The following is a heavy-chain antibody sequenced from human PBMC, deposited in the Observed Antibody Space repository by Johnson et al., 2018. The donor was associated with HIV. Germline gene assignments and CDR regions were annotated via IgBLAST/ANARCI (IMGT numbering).Heavy chain of an antibody. D-gene: IGHD3-22*01. V-gene: IGHV3-66*01. CDR3: AKDRYCVSSGPDAFDI. Sequence: VQLVESGGGLVQPGGSLKLSCAASGFTVSSNYMSWVRQAPGKGLEWVSVIDTAGSTYDADSVKGRFTISRDNSKNTPYLQMNRRRAEDTAVYYCAKDRYCVSSGPDAFDIWCQGTMVTVSS. CDR2: IDTAGST. J-gene: IGHJ3*02. CDR1: GFTVSSNY.